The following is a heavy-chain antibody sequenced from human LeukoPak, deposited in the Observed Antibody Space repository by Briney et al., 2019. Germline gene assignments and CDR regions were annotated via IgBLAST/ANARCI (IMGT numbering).Heavy chain of an antibody. D-gene: IGHD6-13*01. CDR3: VKDLYKGDSASWYFFHY. CDR1: EFIISDYA. Sequence: GGSLRLSCSASEFIISDYAMHWVRQAPGKGLEYVSGISANGGSTYYADSVKGRFTISRDTSKNTLYLQMSSLRAEDTAIYYCVKDLYKGDSASWYFFHYWGQGTLVTVSS. CDR2: ISANGGST. V-gene: IGHV3-64D*06. J-gene: IGHJ4*02.